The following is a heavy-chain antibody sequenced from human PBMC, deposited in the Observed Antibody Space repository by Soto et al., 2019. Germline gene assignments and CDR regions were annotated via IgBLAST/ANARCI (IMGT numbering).Heavy chain of an antibody. CDR2: INRDGSKK. V-gene: IGHV3-7*05. CDR3: ERDLSAGRIRLSLDAFDI. Sequence: EVQLEESGGDLVQPGGSLRLSCAASGFTLSAYWMTWVRQAPGKGLEWVANINRDGSKKSYLDSVRGRFTISRDNVGNSLYLQMDSLRADDTAIYVCERDLSAGRIRLSLDAFDIWGQGTRVTVSS. J-gene: IGHJ3*02. D-gene: IGHD3-10*01. CDR1: GFTLSAYW.